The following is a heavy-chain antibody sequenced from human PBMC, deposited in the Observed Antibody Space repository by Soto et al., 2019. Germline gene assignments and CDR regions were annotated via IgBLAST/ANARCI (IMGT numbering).Heavy chain of an antibody. J-gene: IGHJ4*02. D-gene: IGHD3-3*01. CDR3: AKDHVKAGNYFCFDY. CDR2: ISGSGGST. V-gene: IGHV3-23*01. CDR1: GFTFSSYA. Sequence: EVQLLESGGGLVQPGGSLRLSCAASGFTFSSYAMSWVRQAPGKGLEWVSAISGSGGSTYYADSVKGRFTISRDNSKNTVYLQMNSLRAEDTAVYYCAKDHVKAGNYFCFDYWGQGALVTVSS.